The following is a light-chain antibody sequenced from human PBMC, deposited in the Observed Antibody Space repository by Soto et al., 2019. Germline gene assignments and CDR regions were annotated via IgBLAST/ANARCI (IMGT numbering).Light chain of an antibody. V-gene: IGKV3-15*01. CDR2: DAS. Sequence: EIIFTQSASPLSWSPGERTTLSCRASQSVSNYLAWYQQKPGQAPRILIYDASTRATGISARFSVSGSGTEFTLTISSLKYEDFAVYYCQQYHNWPITFGQGTRLEIK. CDR3: QQYHNWPIT. J-gene: IGKJ5*01. CDR1: QSVSNY.